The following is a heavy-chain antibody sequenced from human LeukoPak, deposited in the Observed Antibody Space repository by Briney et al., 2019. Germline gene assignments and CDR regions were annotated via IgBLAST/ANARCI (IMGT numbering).Heavy chain of an antibody. D-gene: IGHD3-22*01. CDR2: IYTSGST. V-gene: IGHV4-4*09. Sequence: PSETLSLTCTVSGGSISSYYWSWIRQPPGKGLEWIGYIYTSGSTNYNPSLKSRVTISVDTSKNRFSLKLSSVTAADTAVYYCASQRSYYYDSSGYYSDAFDIRGQGTMVTVSS. CDR1: GGSISSYY. CDR3: ASQRSYYYDSSGYYSDAFDI. J-gene: IGHJ3*02.